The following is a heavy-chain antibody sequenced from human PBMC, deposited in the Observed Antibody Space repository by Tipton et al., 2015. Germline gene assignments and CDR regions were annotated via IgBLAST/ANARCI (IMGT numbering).Heavy chain of an antibody. Sequence: TLSLTCTVSGGSISSNDYYWGWIRQPPGKGLEWIGNIYFGGSTYYNPSLKSRVTISVDTSRNQFSLKLSSVAAADTAVYYCARALRGYSYGFPDVWGQGTTVTASS. D-gene: IGHD5-18*01. CDR1: GGSISSNDYY. J-gene: IGHJ6*02. CDR3: ARALRGYSYGFPDV. V-gene: IGHV4-39*01. CDR2: IYFGGST.